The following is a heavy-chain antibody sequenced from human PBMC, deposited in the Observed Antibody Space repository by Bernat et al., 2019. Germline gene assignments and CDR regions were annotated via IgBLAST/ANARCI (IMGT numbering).Heavy chain of an antibody. CDR1: GGSISSSSYY. CDR3: ARLIYRRWLQLMSWFDP. Sequence: QLQLQESGPGLVKPSETLSLTCTVSGGSISSSSYYWGWIRQPPGKGLEWIGSIYYSGSTYYNPSLKSRVTISVDTSKNQFSLKLSSVTAADTAVCYCARLIYRRWLQLMSWFDPWGQGTLVTVSS. V-gene: IGHV4-39*01. D-gene: IGHD5-24*01. J-gene: IGHJ5*02. CDR2: IYYSGST.